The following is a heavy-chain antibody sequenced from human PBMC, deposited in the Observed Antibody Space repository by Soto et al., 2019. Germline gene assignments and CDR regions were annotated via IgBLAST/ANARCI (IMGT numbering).Heavy chain of an antibody. CDR1: GGSFSGYY. Sequence: QVQLQQWGAGLLKPSETLSLTCAVYGGSFSGYYWSWIRQPPGKGLEWIGEINHSGSTNYNPSLKSRVTISVDTSKNQFSLKLSSVTAADTAVYYCARGMRTIFGVVAGPYYYYGMDVWGQGTTVTVSS. CDR2: INHSGST. J-gene: IGHJ6*02. V-gene: IGHV4-34*01. D-gene: IGHD3-3*01. CDR3: ARGMRTIFGVVAGPYYYYGMDV.